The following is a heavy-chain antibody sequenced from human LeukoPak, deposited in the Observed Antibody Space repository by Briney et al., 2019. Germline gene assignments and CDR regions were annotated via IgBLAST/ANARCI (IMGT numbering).Heavy chain of an antibody. V-gene: IGHV3-30-3*01. D-gene: IGHD2-15*01. Sequence: GGSLRLSCAASGFTFSSYAMHWVRQAAGKGLEWVAVISYDGSNKYYADSVKARFTISRDNSKNTLYLQMNSLRAEDTAVYYCAGLLGWPLDYWGQGTLVTVS. CDR1: GFTFSSYA. J-gene: IGHJ4*02. CDR3: AGLLGWPLDY. CDR2: ISYDGSNK.